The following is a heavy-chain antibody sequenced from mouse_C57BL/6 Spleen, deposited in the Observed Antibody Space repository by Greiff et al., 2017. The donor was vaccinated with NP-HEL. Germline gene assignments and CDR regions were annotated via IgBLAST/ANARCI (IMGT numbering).Heavy chain of an antibody. Sequence: EVQLQQSGPELVKPGASVKMSCKASGYTFTDYNMHWVKQSHGKSLEWIGYINPNNGGTSYNQKFKGKATLTVNKSSSTAYMELRSLTSEDSAVYYCAREGNYDYDRVFAYWGQGTLVTVSA. CDR2: INPNNGGT. CDR3: AREGNYDYDRVFAY. CDR1: GYTFTDYN. V-gene: IGHV1-22*01. J-gene: IGHJ3*01. D-gene: IGHD2-4*01.